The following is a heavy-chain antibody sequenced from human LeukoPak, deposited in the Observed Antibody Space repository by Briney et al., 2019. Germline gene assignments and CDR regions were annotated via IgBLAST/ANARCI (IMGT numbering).Heavy chain of an antibody. D-gene: IGHD1/OR15-1a*01. CDR3: ARATMSYYYYYGMDV. V-gene: IGHV1-3*01. CDR1: GYTFTSYA. J-gene: IGHJ6*02. CDR2: INAGNGNT. Sequence: ASVKVSCKASGYTFTSYAMHWVCQAPGQRLEWMGWINAGNGNTKYSQKFQGRVTITRDTSASTAYMELSSLRSEDTAVYYCARATMSYYYYYGMDVWGQGTTVTVPS.